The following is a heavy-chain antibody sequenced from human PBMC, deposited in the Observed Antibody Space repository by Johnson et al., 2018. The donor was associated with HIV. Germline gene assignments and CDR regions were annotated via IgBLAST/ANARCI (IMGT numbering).Heavy chain of an antibody. CDR2: INWNGGST. J-gene: IGHJ3*02. CDR3: ARDLAYGDIVLVSAFDI. V-gene: IGHV3-20*04. Sequence: MQLVESGGGVVQPGGSLRLSCAASGFTFDDYGMSWVRQAPGKGLEWVSGINWNGGSTGYADSVKGRFTISRDNAKNSLYLQMNSLRAEDTALYYCARDLAYGDIVLVSAFDIWGQGTMVTVSS. CDR1: GFTFDDYG. D-gene: IGHD2-8*02.